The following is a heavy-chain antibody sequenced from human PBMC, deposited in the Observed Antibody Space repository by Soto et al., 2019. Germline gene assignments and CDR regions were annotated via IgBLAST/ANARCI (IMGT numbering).Heavy chain of an antibody. J-gene: IGHJ6*02. CDR3: ARHDCISSSCYYYYYYGMDV. V-gene: IGHV1-69*12. CDR2: IIPIFDTA. CDR1: GGTFSSYA. Sequence: QVQLVQSGAEVKKPGSSVKVSCKASGGTFSSYAISWVRQAPGQGLEWMGGIIPIFDTANYAQKFQGRVTITADESXTTXYXGLSSLRSEDTAVYYCARHDCISSSCYYYYYYGMDVWGQGTTVTVSS. D-gene: IGHD2-2*01.